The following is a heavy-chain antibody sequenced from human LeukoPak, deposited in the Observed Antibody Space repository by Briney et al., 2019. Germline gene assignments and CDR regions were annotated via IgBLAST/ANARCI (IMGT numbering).Heavy chain of an antibody. J-gene: IGHJ3*02. Sequence: GGSLRLSCAASGFTFSLYWMTWVRQSPGKGLEWVANIKQDGSEKYYLDSVKGRFTISRDNAKSSIYLQMNSLRAEDTAVYYCARVGTTAYAFDIWGQGTMVTVSS. CDR2: IKQDGSEK. D-gene: IGHD4-17*01. CDR3: ARVGTTAYAFDI. CDR1: GFTFSLYW. V-gene: IGHV3-7*03.